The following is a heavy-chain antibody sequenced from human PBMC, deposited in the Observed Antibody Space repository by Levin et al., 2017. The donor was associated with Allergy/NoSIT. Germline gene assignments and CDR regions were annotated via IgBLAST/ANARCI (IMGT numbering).Heavy chain of an antibody. D-gene: IGHD2-2*01. J-gene: IGHJ6*03. CDR3: ARGYCSSTSCYYHYYYMDV. CDR2: IYYSGST. CDR1: GGSISSGGYY. V-gene: IGHV4-31*03. Sequence: SETLSLTCTVSGGSISSGGYYWSWIRQHPGKGLEWIGYIYYSGSTYYNPSLKSRVTISVDTSKNQFSLKLSSVTAADTAVYYCARGYCSSTSCYYHYYYMDVWGKGTTVTVSS.